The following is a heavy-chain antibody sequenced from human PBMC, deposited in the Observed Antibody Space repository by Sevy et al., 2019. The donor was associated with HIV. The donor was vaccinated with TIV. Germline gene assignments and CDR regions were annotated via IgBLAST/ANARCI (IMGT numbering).Heavy chain of an antibody. CDR2: IYSSGST. D-gene: IGHD3-10*01. J-gene: IGHJ4*02. CDR1: GGSMTNNNYY. Sequence: SETLSLTCTVSGGSMTNNNYYWGWIRQPPGKGLGWIGTIYSSGSTYYNPSLKSRVTISVDTSKNQFSLKLSAVTAADTAVYYCARLAPPFHDVDFGGYFDYWGQGILVTVSS. V-gene: IGHV4-39*01. CDR3: ARLAPPFHDVDFGGYFDY.